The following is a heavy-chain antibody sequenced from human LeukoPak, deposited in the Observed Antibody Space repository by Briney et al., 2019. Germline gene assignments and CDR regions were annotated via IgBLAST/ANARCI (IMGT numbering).Heavy chain of an antibody. V-gene: IGHV4-59*01. Sequence: SSETLSLTCTVSGGSFSTYYWSWIRQPPGKGLEWIGYIYYTGTTNYNPSLKSRVTISVDTSKNQFSLSLSSVTAADTAVYYCARAGANGIEAAGSLRYWGQGTLVTVSS. CDR2: IYYTGTT. CDR3: ARAGANGIEAAGSLRY. J-gene: IGHJ4*02. D-gene: IGHD6-13*01. CDR1: GGSFSTYY.